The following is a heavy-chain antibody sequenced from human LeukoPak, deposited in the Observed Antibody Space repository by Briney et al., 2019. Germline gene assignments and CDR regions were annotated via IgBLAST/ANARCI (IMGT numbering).Heavy chain of an antibody. CDR3: ARDRGRSARGYYYGMDV. CDR2: IIPIFGTA. D-gene: IGHD2-15*01. CDR1: GGTFSSYA. J-gene: IGHJ6*02. Sequence: ASVKVSCKASGGTFSSYAISWVRQAPGQGLEWMGGIIPIFGTANYAQKFQGRVTITADESTSTAYMELNSLRAEDTSVYYCARDRGRSARGYYYGMDVWGQGTAVTVSS. V-gene: IGHV1-69*13.